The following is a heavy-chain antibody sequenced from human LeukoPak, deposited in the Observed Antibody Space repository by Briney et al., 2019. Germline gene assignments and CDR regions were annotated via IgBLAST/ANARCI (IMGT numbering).Heavy chain of an antibody. CDR1: GFTFDDYG. CDR3: AKDGGYSYGYPIDY. D-gene: IGHD5-18*01. J-gene: IGHJ4*02. Sequence: GGSLRLSCAASGFTFDDYGMSWVRQAPGKGLEWVSAISGSGGSTYYADSVKGRFTISRDNSKSTLYLQMNSLRAEDTAVYYCAKDGGYSYGYPIDYWGQGTLVTVSS. V-gene: IGHV3-23*01. CDR2: ISGSGGST.